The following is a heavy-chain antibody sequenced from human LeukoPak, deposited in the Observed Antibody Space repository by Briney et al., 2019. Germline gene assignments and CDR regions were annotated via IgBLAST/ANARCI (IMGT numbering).Heavy chain of an antibody. CDR1: GFPFIEYS. D-gene: IGHD5-18*01. Sequence: GGSLRLSCTASGFPFIEYSMNWARQAPGKGLEWISYIGISSGNTKYADSVKGRFTISADNAKNSLYLQMNSLRVEDTAVYYCARDHNYAFDNWGQGTLVSVSS. CDR3: ARDHNYAFDN. V-gene: IGHV3-48*04. CDR2: IGISSGNT. J-gene: IGHJ4*02.